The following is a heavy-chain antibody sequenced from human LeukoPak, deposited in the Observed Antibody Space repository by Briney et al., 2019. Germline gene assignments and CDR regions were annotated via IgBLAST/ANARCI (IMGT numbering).Heavy chain of an antibody. Sequence: SETLSLTCTVTGGSISSYYWSWIRQPPGKGLDWIGYIYYSGSTNYNPSLKSRVTISVDTSKNQFSRKLSSVTAADTAVYYCARGRGASPYYDFWSGYYSGLFDYWGQGTLVTVSS. D-gene: IGHD3-3*01. CDR1: GGSISSYY. V-gene: IGHV4-59*01. CDR2: IYYSGST. CDR3: ARGRGASPYYDFWSGYYSGLFDY. J-gene: IGHJ4*02.